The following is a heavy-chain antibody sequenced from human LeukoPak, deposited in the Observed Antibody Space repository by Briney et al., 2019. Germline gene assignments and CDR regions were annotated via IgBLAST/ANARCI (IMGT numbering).Heavy chain of an antibody. D-gene: IGHD3-10*01. Sequence: GGSLRLSCAASEFTFSSYAMSWVRQAPGKGLEWVSGIIGSGGNTYYADSVKGRFTISRDNSKNTLYLQMNSLRAEDTAVYYCAKDVHYFRSGTYYTLDYWGQGTLVTVSS. V-gene: IGHV3-23*01. CDR3: AKDVHYFRSGTYYTLDY. J-gene: IGHJ4*02. CDR1: EFTFSSYA. CDR2: IIGSGGNT.